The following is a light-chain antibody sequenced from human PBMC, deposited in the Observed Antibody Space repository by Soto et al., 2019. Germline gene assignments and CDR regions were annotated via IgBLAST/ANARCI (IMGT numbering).Light chain of an antibody. V-gene: IGKV1-39*01. Sequence: IQMTQSPSSLSASLGDRVTITCRASQRITTYLNWYQQKPGNAPKLLITTSGTLQRGVPSRFSGSVSGTDFTLTTARLQREDFATYFCQQIYSPPYPLGQGTKLESK. CDR3: QQIYSPPYP. J-gene: IGKJ2*01. CDR2: TSG. CDR1: QRITTY.